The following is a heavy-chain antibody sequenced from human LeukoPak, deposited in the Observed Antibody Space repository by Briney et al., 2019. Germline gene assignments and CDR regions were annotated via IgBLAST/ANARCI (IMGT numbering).Heavy chain of an antibody. V-gene: IGHV3-23*01. CDR3: AREDTSFDWFTYYYYMDV. CDR2: ISGSGGST. CDR1: GFTFSSYA. J-gene: IGHJ6*03. Sequence: PGGSLRLSCADSGFTFSSYAMSWVRQAPGKGLEWVSAISGSGGSTYYADSVKGRFSISRDNSKNTLYLQMNSLRAEDTAVYYCAREDTSFDWFTYYYYMDVWGKGTTVTISS. D-gene: IGHD3-9*01.